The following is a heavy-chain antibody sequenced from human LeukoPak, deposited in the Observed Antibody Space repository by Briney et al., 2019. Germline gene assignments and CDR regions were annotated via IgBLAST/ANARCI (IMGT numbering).Heavy chain of an antibody. CDR3: ASGYSSGPVY. CDR2: VSTGGAAT. CDR1: GFTFSSFS. Sequence: PGGSLRLSCAASGFTFSSFSMNWVRQAPGKGLEWVSTVSTGGAATYYADSVKGRFTISRDNSENTLYLQMNSLRAEDTAVYYCASGYSSGPVYWGQGNLVTVSS. J-gene: IGHJ4*02. D-gene: IGHD6-19*01. V-gene: IGHV3-23*01.